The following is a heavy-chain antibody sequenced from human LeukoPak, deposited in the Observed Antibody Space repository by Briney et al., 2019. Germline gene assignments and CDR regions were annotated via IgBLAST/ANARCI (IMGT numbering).Heavy chain of an antibody. Sequence: VASVKVSCTASGYTFSNYGINWVRQAPGQGLEWMGWIGAYNGDTNYAQKLQGRVTLTTDTSTSTAYMELRSLRSDDTAMYYCAREPYAGYGPPFDYWGQGTLVTVSS. CDR2: IGAYNGDT. D-gene: IGHD5-12*01. CDR3: AREPYAGYGPPFDY. J-gene: IGHJ4*02. V-gene: IGHV1-18*01. CDR1: GYTFSNYG.